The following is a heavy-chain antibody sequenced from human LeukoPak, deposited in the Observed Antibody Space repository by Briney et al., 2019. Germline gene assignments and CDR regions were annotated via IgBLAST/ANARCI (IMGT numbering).Heavy chain of an antibody. CDR3: ARANYDILTGYRKYNWFDP. Sequence: SETLSLTCTVSGYSISSGYYWGWIRQPPGKGLEWIGSIYHSGSTYYNPSLKSRVTISVDTSKNQFSLKLSSVTAADTAVYYCARANYDILTGYRKYNWFDPWGQGTLVTVSS. V-gene: IGHV4-38-2*02. D-gene: IGHD3-9*01. CDR2: IYHSGST. CDR1: GYSISSGYY. J-gene: IGHJ5*02.